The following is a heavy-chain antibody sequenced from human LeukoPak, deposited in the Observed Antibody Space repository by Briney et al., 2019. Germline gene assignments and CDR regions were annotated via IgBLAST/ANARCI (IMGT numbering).Heavy chain of an antibody. D-gene: IGHD2-15*01. CDR3: ARGDIVVVVAALNWFDP. CDR2: INPNSGGT. V-gene: IGHV1-2*02. Sequence: GASVKVSCKASGYTFTGYYLHWVRQAPGQGLEWMGWINPNSGGTNYAQKFQGRVTMTRDTSISTAYMELSRLRSDDTAVYYCARGDIVVVVAALNWFDPWGQGTLVTVSS. J-gene: IGHJ5*02. CDR1: GYTFTGYY.